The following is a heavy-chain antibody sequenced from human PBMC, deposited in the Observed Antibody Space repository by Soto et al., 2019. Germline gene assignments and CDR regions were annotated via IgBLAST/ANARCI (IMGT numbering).Heavy chain of an antibody. V-gene: IGHV3-23*01. CDR1: GFPFSSYA. J-gene: IGHJ3*02. CDR3: AKGGYYSLFDI. CDR2: ISGSGGRT. D-gene: IGHD2-15*01. Sequence: EMQLLESGGGLVQPGGSLRLSCVASGFPFSSYAMSWVRQTPEKGLEWVSGISGSGGRTYYADSVKGRFTISRDNSNNTLSLQIHSLRVEDTAVYFCAKGGYYSLFDIWGQGTMVTVSA.